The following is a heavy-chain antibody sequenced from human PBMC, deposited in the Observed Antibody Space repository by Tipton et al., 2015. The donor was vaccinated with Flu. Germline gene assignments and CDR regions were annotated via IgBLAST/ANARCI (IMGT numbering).Heavy chain of an antibody. CDR3: ARLTEAFYYLDY. D-gene: IGHD7-27*01. CDR2: IFHSGKT. CDR1: GYSISSGYY. Sequence: TLSLTCTVSGYSISSGYYWGWIRQPPGKGLEWIGSIFHSGKTYNNPSLTSRVTISVDTSKNQFSLKLSSVTAADTAVYYCARLTEAFYYLDYWGQGTLATVSS. V-gene: IGHV4-38-2*02. J-gene: IGHJ4*02.